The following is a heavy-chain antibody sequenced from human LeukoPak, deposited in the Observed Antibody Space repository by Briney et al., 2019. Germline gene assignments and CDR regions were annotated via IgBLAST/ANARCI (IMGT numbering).Heavy chain of an antibody. CDR2: MSSSDDGT. J-gene: IGHJ3*02. Sequence: TGGSLRLSCATSGFSFSSYAMSWVRQAPGKGLEWVSAMSSSDDGTYYADSVKGRFTISRDNSKNTLYLQMNSLRAEDTAVYYCAKPARTDAFDIWGQGTMITVSS. CDR1: GFSFSSYA. CDR3: AKPARTDAFDI. D-gene: IGHD1-14*01. V-gene: IGHV3-23*01.